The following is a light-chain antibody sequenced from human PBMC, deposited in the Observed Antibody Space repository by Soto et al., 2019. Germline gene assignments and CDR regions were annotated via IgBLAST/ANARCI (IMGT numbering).Light chain of an antibody. V-gene: IGKV3-15*01. J-gene: IGKJ1*01. CDR3: QQYNNWPRT. Sequence: EIVMTQSPATLSVSPGERATLSCRASQSVSSSLAWYQQKPGQAPRLLIYGASTRATGAPARFSGSGSGTDFTLTISRLQSEDFAVYYCQQYNNWPRTFGQGTKVEIK. CDR1: QSVSSS. CDR2: GAS.